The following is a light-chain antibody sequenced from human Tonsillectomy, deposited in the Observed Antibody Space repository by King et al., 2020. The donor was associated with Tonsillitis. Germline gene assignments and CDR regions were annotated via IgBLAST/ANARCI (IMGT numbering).Light chain of an antibody. J-gene: IGLJ2*01. V-gene: IGLV1-40*01. CDR3: QSYDSSCRCGV. Sequence: SGVPDRFSGSKSGNTASLAITGLQAEDEADYYCQSYDSSCRCGVFGGGTKLT.